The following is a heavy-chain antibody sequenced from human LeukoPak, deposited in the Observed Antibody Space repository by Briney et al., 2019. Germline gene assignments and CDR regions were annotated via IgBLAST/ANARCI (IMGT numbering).Heavy chain of an antibody. V-gene: IGHV4-39*02. CDR2: MSYSGAT. J-gene: IGHJ5*02. Sequence: SETLSLTCTVSGGSISSSSYHWGCIRQSPGEGLQWITSMSYSGATYYNPSLQSRVTISVDTSKNQFSLKLYSVTAADTAVYYCARDRWFDPWGQGTLVAVSS. CDR1: GGSISSSSYH. CDR3: ARDRWFDP.